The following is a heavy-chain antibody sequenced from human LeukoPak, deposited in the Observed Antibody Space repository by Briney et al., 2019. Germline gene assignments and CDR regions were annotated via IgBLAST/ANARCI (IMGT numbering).Heavy chain of an antibody. V-gene: IGHV3-74*01. CDR3: ATGLGHYYDY. Sequence: GGSLRLTCAASGISFNNYWMHWVRQAPGKGLVWVSRVNSDGSSTVYADSVKGRFTISRDNARTTVYLQMSSLRLDDTATYYCATGLGHYYDYWGQGSLVTVSS. CDR1: GISFNNYW. CDR2: VNSDGSST. J-gene: IGHJ4*02. D-gene: IGHD3-22*01.